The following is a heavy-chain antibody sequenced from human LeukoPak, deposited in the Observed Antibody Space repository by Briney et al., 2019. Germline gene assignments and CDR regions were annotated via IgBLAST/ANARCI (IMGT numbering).Heavy chain of an antibody. CDR2: IYYSGST. Sequence: PSETLSLTCTVSGGSVSSGSYYWSWIRQPPGKGLEWIGYIYYSGSTNYNPPLKSRVTISVDTSKNQFSLKLSSVTAADTAVYYCAREPGLWPYYFDYWGQGTLVTVSS. CDR1: GGSVSSGSYY. V-gene: IGHV4-61*01. D-gene: IGHD5-18*01. CDR3: AREPGLWPYYFDY. J-gene: IGHJ4*02.